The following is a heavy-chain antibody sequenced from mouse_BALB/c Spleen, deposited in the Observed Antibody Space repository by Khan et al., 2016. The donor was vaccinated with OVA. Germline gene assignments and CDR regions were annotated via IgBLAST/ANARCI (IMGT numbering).Heavy chain of an antibody. Sequence: EVELVESGGGLVQPGGSLRLSCATSGFTFTDYYMSWVRQPPGKSLEWLGFIRNKAKGYTTEYSAPVKGRFTISRDNSQSIVYLQMQTLRDEDSATYCWCRETVFDVYWYLDVWGAGTTVTVSS. CDR1: GFTFTDYY. D-gene: IGHD1-1*01. J-gene: IGHJ1*01. V-gene: IGHV7-3*02. CDR3: CRETVFDVYWYLDV. CDR2: IRNKAKGYTT.